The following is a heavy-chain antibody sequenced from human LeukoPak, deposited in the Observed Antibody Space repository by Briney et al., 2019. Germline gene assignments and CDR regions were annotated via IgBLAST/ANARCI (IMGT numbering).Heavy chain of an antibody. CDR2: IYYSGST. J-gene: IGHJ4*02. CDR1: GGSISSSSYY. V-gene: IGHV4-39*07. D-gene: IGHD6-13*01. Sequence: SETLSLTCTVSGGSISSSSYYWGWIRQPPGKGLEWIGSIYYSGSTYYNPSLKSRVTISVDTSKNQFSLKLSSVTAADTAVYYCARGEQQLGKFDYRGQGTLVTVSS. CDR3: ARGEQQLGKFDY.